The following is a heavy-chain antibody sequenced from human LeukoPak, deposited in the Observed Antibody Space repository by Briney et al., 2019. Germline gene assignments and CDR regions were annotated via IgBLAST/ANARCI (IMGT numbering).Heavy chain of an antibody. J-gene: IGHJ4*02. CDR3: ARVNRELLREISIDY. V-gene: IGHV1-46*01. CDR1: GYTFTNNY. Sequence: ASVKVSCKASGYTFTNNYMHWVRQAPGQGLEWTGIINPSGGSTRYAQKFQGSVTVTRDTSTSTVYMELSSLRSEDTAVYYCARVNRELLREISIDYWGQGTLVTVSS. D-gene: IGHD1-26*01. CDR2: INPSGGST.